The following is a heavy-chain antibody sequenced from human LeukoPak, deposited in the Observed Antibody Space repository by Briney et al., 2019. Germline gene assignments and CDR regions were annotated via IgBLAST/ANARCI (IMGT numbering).Heavy chain of an antibody. CDR3: ARLLAAPYYINF. CDR1: GYRFTSYW. J-gene: IGHJ4*02. CDR2: INPGDSDT. D-gene: IGHD6-25*01. V-gene: IGHV5-51*01. Sequence: GESLKISCKASGYRFTSYWIGWVRQMPGKGLEWMGIINPGDSDTRYSPSFQGQVTISVDTSIDTAYLQWSSVKASDTAMYYCARLLAAPYYINFWGQGTLVTVSS.